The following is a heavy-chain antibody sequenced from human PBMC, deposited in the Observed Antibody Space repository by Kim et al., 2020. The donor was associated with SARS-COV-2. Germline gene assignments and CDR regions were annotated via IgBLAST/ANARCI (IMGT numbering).Heavy chain of an antibody. J-gene: IGHJ6*02. CDR3: ARDREDYYYGMDV. Sequence: YADSGKGRFTIAREHSKTTLYLQMNRLRAEDTAVYYCARDREDYYYGMDVWGQGTTVTVSS. V-gene: IGHV3-30*01.